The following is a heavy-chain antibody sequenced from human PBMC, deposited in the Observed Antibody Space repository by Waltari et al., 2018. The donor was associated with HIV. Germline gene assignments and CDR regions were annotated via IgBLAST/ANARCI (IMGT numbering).Heavy chain of an antibody. D-gene: IGHD3-3*01. CDR2: INAGNGNT. J-gene: IGHJ4*02. V-gene: IGHV1-3*01. CDR3: ARDPMGITIFGVGPFDY. CDR1: GYTFPSYA. Sequence: QVQLVQSGAEVKKPGASVKVSCKASGYTFPSYAMHWVRQAPGQRLEWMGWINAGNGNTKYSQKFQGRVTITRDTSASTAYMELSSLRSEDTAVYYCARDPMGITIFGVGPFDYWGQGTLVTVSS.